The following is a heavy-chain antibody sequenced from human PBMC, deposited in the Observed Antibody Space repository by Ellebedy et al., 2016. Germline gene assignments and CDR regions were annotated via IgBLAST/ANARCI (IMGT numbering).Heavy chain of an antibody. CDR1: GYTFTGYY. V-gene: IGHV1-2*04. Sequence: ASVKVSXKASGYTFTGYYMHWVRQAPGQGLEWMGWINPNSGGTNYAQKFQGWVTMTRDTSISTAYMELRSLRSDDTAVYYCARTTFGMGATSFDYWGQGTLVTVSS. CDR2: INPNSGGT. J-gene: IGHJ4*02. D-gene: IGHD1-26*01. CDR3: ARTTFGMGATSFDY.